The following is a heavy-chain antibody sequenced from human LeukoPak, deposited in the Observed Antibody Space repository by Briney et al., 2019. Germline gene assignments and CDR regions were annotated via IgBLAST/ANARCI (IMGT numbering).Heavy chain of an antibody. CDR1: GFTFSDHY. Sequence: XGSLRLSCATSGFTFSDHYMDWVRQAPGKGLEWVARIRNKANSYTTEYAASIKGRFSISRDDSRNSLYLQMNSLKNEDTAVYYCTRASITTTPYYFDYWGQGTLVTVSS. CDR2: IRNKANSYTT. CDR3: TRASITTTPYYFDY. J-gene: IGHJ4*02. D-gene: IGHD3-22*01. V-gene: IGHV3-72*01.